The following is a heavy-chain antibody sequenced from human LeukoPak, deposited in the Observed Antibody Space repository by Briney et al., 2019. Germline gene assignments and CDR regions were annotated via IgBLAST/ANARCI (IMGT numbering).Heavy chain of an antibody. CDR1: GGSISSSGYY. V-gene: IGHV4-39*01. J-gene: IGHJ4*02. CDR2: INYSETT. D-gene: IGHD2-2*01. Sequence: SETLSLTCIVSGGSISSSGYYWGWIRQPPGKGLEWIGSINYSETTYYNPSLRSRVTISVDTSKNQFSLKLSSVTAADTAVYYCARVDIVIVPSANFDCWGQGTLVTVSS. CDR3: ARVDIVIVPSANFDC.